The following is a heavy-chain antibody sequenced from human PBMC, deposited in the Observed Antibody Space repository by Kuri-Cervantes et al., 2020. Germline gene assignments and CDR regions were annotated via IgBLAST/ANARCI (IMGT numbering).Heavy chain of an antibody. CDR3: ANGITPHLDY. J-gene: IGHJ4*02. D-gene: IGHD1-14*01. CDR2: IWYDGSNK. Sequence: GESLKISCAASGFTFSSYGMHWVRQAPGKGLEWVAVIWYDGSNKYYADSVKGRFTISRDNSKNTLYLQMNSLRAEDTAVYYCANGITPHLDYWGQGTLVTVSS. V-gene: IGHV3-30*02. CDR1: GFTFSSYG.